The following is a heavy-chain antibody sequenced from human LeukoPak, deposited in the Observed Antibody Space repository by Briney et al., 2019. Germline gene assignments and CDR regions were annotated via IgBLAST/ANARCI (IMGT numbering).Heavy chain of an antibody. J-gene: IGHJ4*02. Sequence: PGGSLRLSCAASGFTFNSYSMNWVRQAPGKGLEWVSYISSSSSTIYYADSVKGRFTISRDDSKNTLYLQMNSLRAEDTAVYYCAKVATTVTTFSHAFDYWGQGTLVTVSS. D-gene: IGHD4-17*01. CDR1: GFTFNSYS. V-gene: IGHV3-48*01. CDR3: AKVATTVTTFSHAFDY. CDR2: ISSSSSTI.